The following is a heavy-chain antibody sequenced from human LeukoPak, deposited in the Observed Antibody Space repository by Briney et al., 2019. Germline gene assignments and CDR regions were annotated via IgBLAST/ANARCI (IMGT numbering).Heavy chain of an antibody. CDR2: LHFSGTP. V-gene: IGHV4-39*01. J-gene: IGHJ4*02. CDR3: TRGGDPYKVGNF. CDR1: DDSISTNSYY. Sequence: NTSETLTLTCTVSDDSISTNSYYWSWIRQPPGKGLECIGTLHFSGTPYYSPSLNSRISISVDTSKKQFSLKLRFVTATDTAVYYCTRGGDPYKVGNFWGQGTLVTVSS. D-gene: IGHD2-21*01.